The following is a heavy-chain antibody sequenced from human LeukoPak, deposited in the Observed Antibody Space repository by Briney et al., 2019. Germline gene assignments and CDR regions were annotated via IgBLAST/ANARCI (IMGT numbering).Heavy chain of an antibody. J-gene: IGHJ5*02. V-gene: IGHV3-7*01. D-gene: IGHD1-1*01. Sequence: GGSLRLSCAASGFTFNTYWMNWVRQAPGERLEWVASMNQDGTEKYYVDSVKGRFTISRDNAKNSLYLQVDSLRAEDTAVYYCARDQGNGCFDPWGQGSLVTVSS. CDR1: GFTFNTYW. CDR3: ARDQGNGCFDP. CDR2: MNQDGTEK.